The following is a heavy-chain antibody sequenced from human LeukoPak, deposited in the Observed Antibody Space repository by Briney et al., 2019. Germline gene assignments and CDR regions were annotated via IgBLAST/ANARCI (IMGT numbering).Heavy chain of an antibody. Sequence: ASVKVSCKASGYTFTGYYMHWVRQAPGQGLEWMGWINPNSGGTNYAQKFQGRVTMTRDTSISTAYMELSRLRSDDTAVYYCARFTVVPAVNDAFDIWGQGTMVTVSS. CDR2: INPNSGGT. CDR3: ARFTVVPAVNDAFDI. J-gene: IGHJ3*02. CDR1: GYTFTGYY. D-gene: IGHD2-2*01. V-gene: IGHV1-2*02.